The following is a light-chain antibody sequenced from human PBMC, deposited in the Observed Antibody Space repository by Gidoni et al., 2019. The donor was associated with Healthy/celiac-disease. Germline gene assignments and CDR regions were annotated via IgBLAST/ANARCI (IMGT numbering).Light chain of an antibody. V-gene: IGKV1-9*01. Sequence: DIQLTQSPSFLSASGGDRVTITCRASQGISSYLDWYQQQQGIAPKLLIYAASTLQSGVPSRFSGSGSETAFTLTISNLQPEDFATYYCQQLNSYPIFXQXTKLEIK. J-gene: IGKJ2*01. CDR2: AAS. CDR3: QQLNSYPI. CDR1: QGISSY.